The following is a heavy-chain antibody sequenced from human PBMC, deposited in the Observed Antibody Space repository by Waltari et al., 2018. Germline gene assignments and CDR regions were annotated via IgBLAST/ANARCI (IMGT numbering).Heavy chain of an antibody. Sequence: QVQLQESGPGLVKLSETLSLTSTVPGGSISSYHWSWIRQPPGKGLEWIGYIYYSGSTNYNPSLKSRVTISVDTSKNQFSLKLSSVTAADTAVYYCARQYNWNYPDAFDIWGQGTMVTVSS. V-gene: IGHV4-59*08. CDR3: ARQYNWNYPDAFDI. CDR2: IYYSGST. J-gene: IGHJ3*02. D-gene: IGHD1-7*01. CDR1: GGSISSYH.